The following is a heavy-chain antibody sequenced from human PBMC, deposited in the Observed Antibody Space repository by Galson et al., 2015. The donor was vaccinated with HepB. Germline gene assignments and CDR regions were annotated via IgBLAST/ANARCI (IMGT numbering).Heavy chain of an antibody. Sequence: SCKAPGGTFSSYAISWARQAPGQGLEWMGGIIPIFGTANYAQKFQGRVTITADESTSTAYMELSSLRSEDTAVYYCASAPGTIHDYGDYPSSLSYRYYYSGMDVWGQGTTVTVSS. CDR2: IIPIFGTA. J-gene: IGHJ6*02. V-gene: IGHV1-69*01. CDR1: GGTFSSYA. CDR3: ASAPGTIHDYGDYPSSLSYRYYYSGMDV. D-gene: IGHD4-17*01.